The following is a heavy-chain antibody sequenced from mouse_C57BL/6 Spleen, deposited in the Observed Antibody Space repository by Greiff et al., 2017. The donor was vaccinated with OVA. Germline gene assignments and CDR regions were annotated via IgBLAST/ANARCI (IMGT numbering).Heavy chain of an antibody. CDR3: AGTGTVFSY. Sequence: EVQLQQSGAELVKPGASVKLSCTASGFNIKDYYMHWVKQRTEQGLEWIGRIDPGDGDTKYDPKFQGKATITADTSSNTAYLQLSSLTSEDTAVYYCAGTGTVFSYWGQGTTLTVSS. J-gene: IGHJ2*01. CDR2: IDPGDGDT. CDR1: GFNIKDYY. D-gene: IGHD4-1*01. V-gene: IGHV14-2*01.